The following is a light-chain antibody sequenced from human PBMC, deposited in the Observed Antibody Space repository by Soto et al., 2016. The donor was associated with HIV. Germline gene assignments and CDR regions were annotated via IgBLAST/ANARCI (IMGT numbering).Light chain of an antibody. V-gene: IGKV1-16*02. Sequence: IQMTQSPSSLSASVGDRITLTCRASQDISNYLAWFQQRPGKAPQSLIYASSNLHTGVSSKFSGSGSGTYFTLTISSLQPEDFATYYCQQYKTYPLTFGGGPGVEIK. CDR1: QDISNY. CDR3: QQYKTYPLT. J-gene: IGKJ4*01. CDR2: ASS.